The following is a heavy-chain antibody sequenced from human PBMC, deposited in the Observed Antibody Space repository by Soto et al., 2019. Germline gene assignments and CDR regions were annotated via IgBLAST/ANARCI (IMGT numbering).Heavy chain of an antibody. V-gene: IGHV3-48*01. J-gene: IGHJ6*03. D-gene: IGHD6-13*01. CDR2: ISSSSSTI. CDR3: ARDPAAAGNYYYYYMDV. Sequence: EVQLVESGGGLVQPGGSLRLSCAASGFTFSSYSMNWVRQAPGKGLEWVSYISSSSSTIYYADSVKGRFTISRDNANNSLYLQINSLRAEDTAVYYSARDPAAAGNYYYYYMDVWGKGTTATVSS. CDR1: GFTFSSYS.